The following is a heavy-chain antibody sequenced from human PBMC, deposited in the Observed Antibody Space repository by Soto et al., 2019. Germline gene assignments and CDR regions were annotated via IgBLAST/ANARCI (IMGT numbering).Heavy chain of an antibody. CDR1: GGTFSRYA. CDR3: AREISRQNSGGSCPTCSHFDY. Sequence: SVKVSCKASGGTFSRYAISWVRQAPGQGLEWMGGIIPIFGTANYAQKFQGRVTITADESTSTAYMELSSLRSEDTAVYYCAREISRQNSGGSCPTCSHFDYWGQGTLVTVSS. J-gene: IGHJ4*02. CDR2: IIPIFGTA. D-gene: IGHD2-15*01. V-gene: IGHV1-69*13.